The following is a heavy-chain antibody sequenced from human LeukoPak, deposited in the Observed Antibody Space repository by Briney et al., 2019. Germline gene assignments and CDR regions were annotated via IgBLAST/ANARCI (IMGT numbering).Heavy chain of an antibody. V-gene: IGHV3-30*04. J-gene: IGHJ4*02. CDR3: ARDRGWSLTYGSGSYGLYY. Sequence: AGSLRLSCTASKFTFSSFAMYWLRHAPGKGLQGVTLISHDSTHKYYADSVKGQFTISTDNPRNKLYLQMKSLRPDDTALYYCARDRGWSLTYGSGSYGLYYWGQGTLVTVSS. CDR2: ISHDSTHK. D-gene: IGHD3-10*01. CDR1: KFTFSSFA.